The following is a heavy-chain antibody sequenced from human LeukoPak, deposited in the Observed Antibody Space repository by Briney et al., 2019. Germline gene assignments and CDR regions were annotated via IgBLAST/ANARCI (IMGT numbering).Heavy chain of an antibody. V-gene: IGHV3-23*01. CDR1: GFTFSSYG. D-gene: IGHD1-14*01. CDR3: ARDKAGTGKDYYYYYMDV. CDR2: ISRDGDTI. Sequence: GGSLRLSCAASGFTFSSYGMSWVRQAPGKGLELVSGISRDGDTIYYAQSVKGRFTISRDNSKNTLYLQMNSLRAEDTAVYYCARDKAGTGKDYYYYYMDVWGKGTTVTVSS. J-gene: IGHJ6*03.